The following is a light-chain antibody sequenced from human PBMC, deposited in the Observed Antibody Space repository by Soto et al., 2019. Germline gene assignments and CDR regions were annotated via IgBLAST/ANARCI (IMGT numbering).Light chain of an antibody. Sequence: DIQMTQSPSSLSASVGDRVTITGRASQSICSYLNWYQQKPGKAPKLLIEGASSLQSGLPSRFSGSGSGTEFTLTISSLQPEDCATYYCQQSYSTHGFKFGGGTKVDIK. CDR3: QQSYSTHGFK. CDR2: GAS. V-gene: IGKV1-39*01. J-gene: IGKJ4*02. CDR1: QSICSY.